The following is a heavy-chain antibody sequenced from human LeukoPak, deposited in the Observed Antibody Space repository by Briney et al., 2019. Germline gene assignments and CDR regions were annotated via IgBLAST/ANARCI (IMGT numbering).Heavy chain of an antibody. V-gene: IGHV3-7*01. D-gene: IGHD6-13*01. Sequence: GGSLRLSCAASGFTFSSYWMSWVRQAPGKGLEWVANIKQDGSEKYYVDSVKGRFTISRDNAKNSLYLQMNSLRAEDTAVYYCARDPPAGFHRRGHPVRPSDAFDIWGQGTMVTVSS. J-gene: IGHJ3*02. CDR1: GFTFSSYW. CDR3: ARDPPAGFHRRGHPVRPSDAFDI. CDR2: IKQDGSEK.